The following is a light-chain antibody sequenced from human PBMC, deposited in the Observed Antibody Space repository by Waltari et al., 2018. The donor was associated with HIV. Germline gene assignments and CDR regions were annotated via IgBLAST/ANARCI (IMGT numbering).Light chain of an antibody. CDR3: LLSYRGLRKV. CDR2: DTS. J-gene: IGLJ1*01. CDR1: TGAVTSGHY. V-gene: IGLV7-46*01. Sequence: QAVVTQEPSLTVSPGGTVTLTCGSSTGAVTSGHYPYWFQQKPGQAPKTLIYDTSIKHSWTPARFSGSLLGGQAALTLSGAQPEDEAEYYCLLSYRGLRKVFGTGTKVTVL.